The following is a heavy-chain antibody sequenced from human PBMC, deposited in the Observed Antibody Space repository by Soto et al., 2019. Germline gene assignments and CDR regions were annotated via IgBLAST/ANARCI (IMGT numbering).Heavy chain of an antibody. CDR1: GFTFSDYG. CDR3: VRDPAPSSSWYFSS. J-gene: IGHJ4*02. CDR2: TWYDGSKK. Sequence: PGGSLRLSCVASGFTFSDYGMHWVRQAPGKGLEWVAITWYDGSKKYYADSVKGRFTISRDNSKNTLYLQMDSLRAEDTAVYYCVRDPAPSSSWYFSSWGQGILVTVSS. D-gene: IGHD6-13*01. V-gene: IGHV3-33*01.